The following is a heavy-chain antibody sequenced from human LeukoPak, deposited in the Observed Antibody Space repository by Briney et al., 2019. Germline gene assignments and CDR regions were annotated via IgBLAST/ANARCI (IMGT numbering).Heavy chain of an antibody. D-gene: IGHD4-17*01. CDR3: ARDRAVTQDWVEFDP. Sequence: QPGGSLRLSCEASGFSFSAAWMTWVRQAPGKGLEWVSLIRDSGEPFYADSVRGRFTVSRDNSKNTMYLQMNRLRVEDTAVYFCARDRAVTQDWVEFDPWGQGTLVTVSS. V-gene: IGHV3-66*03. J-gene: IGHJ5*02. CDR2: IRDSGEP. CDR1: GFSFSAAW.